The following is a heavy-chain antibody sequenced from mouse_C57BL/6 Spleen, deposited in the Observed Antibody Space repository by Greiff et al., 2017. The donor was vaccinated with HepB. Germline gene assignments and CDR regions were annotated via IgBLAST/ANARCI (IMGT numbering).Heavy chain of an antibody. CDR2: INPSTGGT. J-gene: IGHJ2*01. CDR3: ARSSLLLFDY. CDR1: GYSFTGYY. Sequence: EVQLQQSGPELVKPGASVKISCKASGYSFTGYYMNWVKQSPEKSLEWIGEINPSTGGTTYNQKFKAKATLTVDKSSSTAYMQLKSLTSEDSAVYYCARSSLLLFDYWGQGTTLTVSS. V-gene: IGHV1-42*01. D-gene: IGHD1-1*01.